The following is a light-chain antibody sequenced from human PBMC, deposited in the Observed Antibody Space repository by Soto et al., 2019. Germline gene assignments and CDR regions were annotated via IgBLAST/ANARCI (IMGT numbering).Light chain of an antibody. V-gene: IGKV1-9*01. CDR3: QQLNSYVT. J-gene: IGKJ5*01. CDR2: AAS. Sequence: DIRLTLSPSFLSASVGDRVTITCRASQVISNYFAWYQQKPGKAPKLLIYAASTLQNGVPSRFSGSGSGTEFTLTISSLQPEDFATYYCQQLNSYVTFGQGTRLEIK. CDR1: QVISNY.